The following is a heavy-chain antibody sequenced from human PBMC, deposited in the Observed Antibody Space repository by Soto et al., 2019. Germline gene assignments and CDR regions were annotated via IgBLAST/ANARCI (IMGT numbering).Heavy chain of an antibody. J-gene: IGHJ2*01. V-gene: IGHV4-59*01. Sequence: SETLSLTCTVSGGSISPYYWSWIRQPPGKGLEWIGYIYYSGSTNYNLSLKSRVTISLDTSTNQFSLKLSSVTAADTAVYYCARFISGTTPRVEWPLELWGRGTLVPVSS. CDR1: GGSISPYY. CDR2: IYYSGST. CDR3: ARFISGTTPRVEWPLEL. D-gene: IGHD1-7*01.